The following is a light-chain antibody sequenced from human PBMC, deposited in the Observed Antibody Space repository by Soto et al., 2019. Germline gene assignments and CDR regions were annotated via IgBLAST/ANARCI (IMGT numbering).Light chain of an antibody. J-gene: IGLJ1*01. Sequence: QSVLTQPASVSGSPGQSITISCTGTSSDVGGYNYVSWYQQHPGKAPNLTIYEVSNRPSGVSNRLSGSKSGNTASLTISGLQAEDEADYYCSSYTSSSTLVFGTGTKVTVL. CDR2: EVS. CDR3: SSYTSSSTLV. CDR1: SSDVGGYNY. V-gene: IGLV2-14*01.